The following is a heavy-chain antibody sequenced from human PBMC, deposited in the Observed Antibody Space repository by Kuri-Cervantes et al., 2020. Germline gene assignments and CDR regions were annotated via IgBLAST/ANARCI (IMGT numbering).Heavy chain of an antibody. CDR1: GFTFSGSA. Sequence: GGFLRLSCAASGFTFSGSAMHWVRQASGKGLEWVGRIRSKANSYATAYAASVKGRFTISRDNSKNTLYLQMNSLRAEDTAVYYCARDGGLTGYTFSSFDYWGQGTLVTVSS. D-gene: IGHD3-9*01. J-gene: IGHJ4*02. CDR2: IRSKANSYAT. V-gene: IGHV3-73*01. CDR3: ARDGGLTGYTFSSFDY.